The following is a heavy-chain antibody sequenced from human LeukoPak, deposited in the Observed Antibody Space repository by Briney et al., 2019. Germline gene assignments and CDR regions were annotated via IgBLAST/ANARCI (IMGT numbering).Heavy chain of an antibody. CDR2: IYSGGST. CDR1: GFTVSSNY. V-gene: IGHV3-53*01. J-gene: IGHJ4*02. D-gene: IGHD1-14*01. Sequence: GGSLRLSCAASGFTVSSNYMSWVRQAPGKGLEWVSVIYSGGSTYYADSVKGRFTISRDNSKNTLYLQMNSLRAEDTAVYYCARGGAGEGYYFDYWGQGTLVTVSS. CDR3: ARGGAGEGYYFDY.